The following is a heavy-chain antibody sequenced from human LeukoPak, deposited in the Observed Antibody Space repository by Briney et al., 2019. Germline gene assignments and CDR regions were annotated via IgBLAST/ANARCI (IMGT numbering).Heavy chain of an antibody. V-gene: IGHV3-23*01. Sequence: GGSLRLSCATSGFTFSSYAMSWVRQAPGKGLEWVSTINGSGVSTYYADSGKGRFTISSDNSKNTLYLQMNSLRAEDTAVYYCAKDRSGWYYFDYWGQGTLVTVSS. CDR2: INGSGVST. J-gene: IGHJ4*02. CDR3: AKDRSGWYYFDY. D-gene: IGHD6-19*01. CDR1: GFTFSSYA.